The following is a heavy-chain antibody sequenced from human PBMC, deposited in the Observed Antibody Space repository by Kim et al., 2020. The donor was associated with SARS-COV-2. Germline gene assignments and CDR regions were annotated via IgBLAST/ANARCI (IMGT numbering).Heavy chain of an antibody. CDR2: INHSGST. Sequence: ETLSLTCAVYGGSFSGYYWSWIRQPPGKGLEWIGEINHSGSTNYNPSLKSRVTISVDTSKNQFSLKLSSVTAADTAVYYCARVGYWISFEYWGQGTLVTVSS. CDR1: GGSFSGYY. CDR3: ARVGYWISFEY. J-gene: IGHJ4*02. V-gene: IGHV4-34*01. D-gene: IGHD2-8*02.